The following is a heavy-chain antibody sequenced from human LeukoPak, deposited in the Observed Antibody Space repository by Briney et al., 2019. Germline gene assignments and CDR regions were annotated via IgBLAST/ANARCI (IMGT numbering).Heavy chain of an antibody. CDR2: VYYTGST. D-gene: IGHD6-19*01. CDR1: GGSVSGYY. V-gene: IGHV4-59*08. Sequence: SETLSLTCTVSGGSVSGYYWSWIRQPPGKGLEWIGYVYYTGSTNYNPSLKSRVTMSIDTSKNQFSLKLSSVTAADTAVYYCARGQWPRDWGQGTLVTVSS. J-gene: IGHJ4*02. CDR3: ARGQWPRD.